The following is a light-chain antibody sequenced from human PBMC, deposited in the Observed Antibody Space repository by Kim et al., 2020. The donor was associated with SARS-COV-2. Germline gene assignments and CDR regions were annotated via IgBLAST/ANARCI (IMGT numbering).Light chain of an antibody. Sequence: EIVLTQSPATLFLSPGKRATLSCRASQYIDNWLAWYQQKPGQVPRLLIYDASNRATGIPARFSGSGSGTDFTLTISSLESEDFAVYYCQHRRTWPLTFGQGTKLEI. J-gene: IGKJ2*01. CDR3: QHRRTWPLT. V-gene: IGKV3-11*01. CDR1: QYIDNW. CDR2: DAS.